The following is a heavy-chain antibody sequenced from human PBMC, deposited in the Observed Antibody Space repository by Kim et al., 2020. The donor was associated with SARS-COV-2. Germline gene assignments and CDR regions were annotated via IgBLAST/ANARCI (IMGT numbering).Heavy chain of an antibody. CDR3: ARCREYSSSSVISDGMDV. Sequence: GGSLRLSCAASGFTFSSYGMHWVRQAPGKGLEWVAVIWYDGSNKYYADSVKGRFTISRDNSKNTLYLQMNSLRAEDTAVYYCARCREYSSSSVISDGMDVWGPGTTVTVSS. CDR2: IWYDGSNK. V-gene: IGHV3-33*01. D-gene: IGHD6-6*01. J-gene: IGHJ6*02. CDR1: GFTFSSYG.